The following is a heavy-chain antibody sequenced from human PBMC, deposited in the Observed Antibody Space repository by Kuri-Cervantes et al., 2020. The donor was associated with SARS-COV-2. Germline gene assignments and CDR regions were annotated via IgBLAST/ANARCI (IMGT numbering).Heavy chain of an antibody. CDR1: GFTFSSYG. D-gene: IGHD3-10*01. CDR2: IRYDGSNK. J-gene: IGHJ4*02. Sequence: GGSLRLSCAASGFTFSSYGMHWVRQAPGKGLEWVAFIRYDGSNKYYADSVKGRFTISRDNSKNTLYLQMNSLRAEDTAVYYCAKDRLYGSGSRLFDYWGQGTLVTVSS. CDR3: AKDRLYGSGSRLFDY. V-gene: IGHV3-30*02.